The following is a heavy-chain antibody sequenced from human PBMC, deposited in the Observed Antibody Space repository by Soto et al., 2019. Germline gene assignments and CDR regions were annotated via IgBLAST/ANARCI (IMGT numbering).Heavy chain of an antibody. CDR3: ARGRYELLYDSFDY. J-gene: IGHJ4*02. CDR1: GFTFSDYA. Sequence: PGGSLRLSCAASGFTFSDYAMNWVRQAPGKGLEWVAHISSGGSYIYYADSLKGRFTISRDSAENSLYLQMNSLRPEDTAVYYCARGRYELLYDSFDYWGQGALVTV. V-gene: IGHV3-21*01. CDR2: ISSGGSYI. D-gene: IGHD3-3*01.